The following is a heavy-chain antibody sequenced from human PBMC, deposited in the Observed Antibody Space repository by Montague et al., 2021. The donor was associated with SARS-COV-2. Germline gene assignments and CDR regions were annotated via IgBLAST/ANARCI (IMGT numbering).Heavy chain of an antibody. CDR3: ARVQGITMIVVVIGAFDI. Sequence: TLSLTCTVSCGSISSGGYYWSWIRQHPGKGLEWIGYIYYSGSIYYNPSLKSRVTISVDTSKNQFSLTLSSVTAADTAVYYCARVQGITMIVVVIGAFDIWGQGTMVTVSS. CDR2: IYYSGSI. D-gene: IGHD3-22*01. J-gene: IGHJ3*02. CDR1: CGSISSGGYY. V-gene: IGHV4-31*03.